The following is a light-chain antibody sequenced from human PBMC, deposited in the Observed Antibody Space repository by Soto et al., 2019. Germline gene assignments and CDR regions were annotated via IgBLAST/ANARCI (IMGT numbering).Light chain of an antibody. Sequence: DIQMTQSPSSLSASVGDRVTITCRASQSISTYLNWYQQKPGKAPKPLIYGASSLQSGVPSRFSGSGSGTDFTLTITSLQPEDFATYYCQQTYRIPRTFGQGTKVDIK. CDR2: GAS. CDR1: QSISTY. J-gene: IGKJ1*01. CDR3: QQTYRIPRT. V-gene: IGKV1-39*01.